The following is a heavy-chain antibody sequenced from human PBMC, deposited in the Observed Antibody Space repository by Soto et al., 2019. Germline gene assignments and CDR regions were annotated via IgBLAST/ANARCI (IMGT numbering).Heavy chain of an antibody. V-gene: IGHV3-49*03. CDR3: TRDRIITGTLYNYYYGMDV. J-gene: IGHJ6*02. Sequence: QPGGSLRLSCTASGFTFGDYAMSWFRQAPGKGLEWVGFIRSKAYGGTTEYAASVKGRFTISRDDSKSIAYLQMNSLKTEDTAVYYCTRDRIITGTLYNYYYGMDVWGQGTTVTVSS. D-gene: IGHD1-7*01. CDR1: GFTFGDYA. CDR2: IRSKAYGGTT.